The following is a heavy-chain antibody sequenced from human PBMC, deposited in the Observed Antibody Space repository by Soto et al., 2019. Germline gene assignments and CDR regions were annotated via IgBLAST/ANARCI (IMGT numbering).Heavy chain of an antibody. Sequence: QVQLVESGGGVVQPGRSLRLSCAASGFTFSSYAMHWVRQAPGKGLEWVAVISYDGSNKYYADSVKGRFTISRDNSKNTLYLQMNSLRAEDTAVYYGARGVRNWNHERGMDVWGQGTTVTVSS. CDR3: ARGVRNWNHERGMDV. V-gene: IGHV3-30-3*01. J-gene: IGHJ6*02. CDR1: GFTFSSYA. CDR2: ISYDGSNK. D-gene: IGHD1-1*01.